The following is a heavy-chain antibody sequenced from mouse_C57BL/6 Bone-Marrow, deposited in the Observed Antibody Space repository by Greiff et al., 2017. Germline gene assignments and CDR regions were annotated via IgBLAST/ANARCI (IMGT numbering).Heavy chain of an antibody. CDR2: INPDSSTI. D-gene: IGHD1-1*01. CDR3: ARQNYGSLFAY. J-gene: IGHJ3*01. Sequence: EVKLVESGGGLVQPGGSLKLSCAASGIDFSRYWMSWVRRAPGKGLEWIGEINPDSSTINYAPSLKDKFIISRDNATNTLYLHMSKVRSEDTALYYCARQNYGSLFAYWGQGALVTVSA. V-gene: IGHV4-1*01. CDR1: GIDFSRYW.